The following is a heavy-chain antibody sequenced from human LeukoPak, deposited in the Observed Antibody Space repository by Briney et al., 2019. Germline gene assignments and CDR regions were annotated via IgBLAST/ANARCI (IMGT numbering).Heavy chain of an antibody. CDR1: GGTFSSYA. Sequence: SVKVSCKASGGTFSSYAISWVRQAPGQGLEWMGGIIPIFGTANYAQKFQGRVTITADESTSTAYMELRSLRSDDTAVYYCARVAAVAGQWVAYYWGQGTLVTVSS. CDR2: IIPIFGTA. J-gene: IGHJ4*02. CDR3: ARVAAVAGQWVAYY. V-gene: IGHV1-69*13. D-gene: IGHD6-19*01.